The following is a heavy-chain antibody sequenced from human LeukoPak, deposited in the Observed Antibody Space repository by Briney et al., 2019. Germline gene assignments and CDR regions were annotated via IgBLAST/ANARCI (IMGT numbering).Heavy chain of an antibody. CDR2: NYDSGST. D-gene: IGHD2-8*01. CDR3: VRGCRDVVLY. CDR1: ADSISTYY. V-gene: IGHV4-59*08. Sequence: PSDSLSLTCTLSADSISTYYWRSVRQPRGKGVWWIWYNYDSGSTNYHPSLKSRVTISVDTSNNELSLKLCAVTAADTAVYYCVRGCRDVVLYWGQGTLVTVSS. J-gene: IGHJ4*02.